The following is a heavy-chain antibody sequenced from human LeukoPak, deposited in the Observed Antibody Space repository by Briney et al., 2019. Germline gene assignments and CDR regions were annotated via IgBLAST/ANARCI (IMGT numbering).Heavy chain of an antibody. CDR3: ARDGVCSGGSCYSN. J-gene: IGHJ4*02. V-gene: IGHV4-30-4*01. D-gene: IGHD2-15*01. Sequence: SQTLSLTCTVSGGSISSGDYYWSWIRQPPGKGLEWIGYIYYSGSTNYNPSLKSRVTISVDTSKNQFSLKLSSVTAADTAVYYCARDGVCSGGSCYSNWGQGTLVTVSS. CDR1: GGSISSGDYY. CDR2: IYYSGST.